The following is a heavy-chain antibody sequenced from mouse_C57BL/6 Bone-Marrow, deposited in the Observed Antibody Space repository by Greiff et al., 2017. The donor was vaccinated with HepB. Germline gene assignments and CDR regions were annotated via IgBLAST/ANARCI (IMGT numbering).Heavy chain of an antibody. D-gene: IGHD1-1*01. J-gene: IGHJ1*03. Sequence: EVKLVESGGGLVQPGGSLKLSCAASGFTFSDYGMAWVRQAPRKGPEWVAFISNLAYSIYYADTVTGRFTISRENAKNTLYLEMSSLRSEDTAMYYCARHYYGSSYGGYFDVWGTGTTVTVSS. CDR3: ARHYYGSSYGGYFDV. CDR2: ISNLAYSI. CDR1: GFTFSDYG. V-gene: IGHV5-15*01.